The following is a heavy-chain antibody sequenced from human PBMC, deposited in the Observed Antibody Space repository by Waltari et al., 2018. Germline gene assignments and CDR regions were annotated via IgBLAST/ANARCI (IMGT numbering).Heavy chain of an antibody. D-gene: IGHD4-4*01. J-gene: IGHJ4*02. CDR2: IYYSGST. CDR1: GGSISSSSYY. Sequence: QLQLQESGPGLVKPSETLSLTCTVSGGSISSSSYYWGWIRPPPGKGLEWIGSIYYSGSTYYNPSLKSRVTIAVDTSKNQFSLKLSSVTAADTAVYYCAREGPTVTNLYYFDYWGQGTLVTVSS. CDR3: AREGPTVTNLYYFDY. V-gene: IGHV4-39*07.